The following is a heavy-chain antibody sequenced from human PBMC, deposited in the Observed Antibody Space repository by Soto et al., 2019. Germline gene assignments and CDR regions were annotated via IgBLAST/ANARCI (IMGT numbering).Heavy chain of an antibody. CDR1: GGSFSGYY. V-gene: IGHV4-34*01. CDR3: ARKKRLPIHYYGMDV. D-gene: IGHD5-18*01. CDR2: INHSGST. J-gene: IGHJ6*02. Sequence: QVQLQQWGAGLLKPSETLSLTCAVYGGSFSGYYWSWIRQPPGKGLEWIGEINHSGSTNYNPSLTSRVTISVATSKNQVSLKLSSVTAADPAGYFCARKKRLPIHYYGMDVWGQGTTVTVSS.